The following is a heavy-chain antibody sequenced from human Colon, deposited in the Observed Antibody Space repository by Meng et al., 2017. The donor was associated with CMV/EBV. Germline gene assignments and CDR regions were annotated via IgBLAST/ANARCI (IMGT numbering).Heavy chain of an antibody. CDR3: AKDRRPYSSGWEDFDF. D-gene: IGHD6-19*01. CDR1: RFTFDSYA. J-gene: IGHJ4*01. CDR2: ISWDGTNT. Sequence: GGSLRLSCAASRFTFDSYAMHWVRQAPGKGLEWVAVISWDGTNTYFADSVEGRFTVSSDNSKNTLFLQMNSLRAEDSAIFYCAKDRRPYSSGWEDFDFWGQGTLVTVSS. V-gene: IGHV3-30*04.